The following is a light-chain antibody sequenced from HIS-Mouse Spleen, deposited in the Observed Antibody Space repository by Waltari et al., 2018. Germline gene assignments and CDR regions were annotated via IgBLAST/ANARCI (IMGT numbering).Light chain of an antibody. CDR3: QQLNSYPFT. V-gene: IGKV3-11*01. CDR1: QSVSSY. J-gene: IGKJ3*01. Sequence: EIVLTQSPATLSLSPGERATLSCRASQSVSSYLAWYQQKPGQAPRLLIYDASNRATGIPARFSGSGSGTDFTLTISSLEPEDFAVYYCQQLNSYPFTFGPGTKVDIK. CDR2: DAS.